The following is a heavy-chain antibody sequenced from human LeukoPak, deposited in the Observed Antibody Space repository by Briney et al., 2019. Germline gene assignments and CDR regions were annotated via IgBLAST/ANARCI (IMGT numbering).Heavy chain of an antibody. CDR1: GFTFSSYA. D-gene: IGHD2-2*01. CDR2: ISYDGSNK. J-gene: IGHJ4*02. Sequence: PGGSLRLSCAASGFTFSSYAMHWVRQAPGKGLEWVAVISYDGSNKYYADSVKGRFTISRDNSKNTLYLQMNSLRAEDTAVYYCARAWGSCCYGYWGQGTLVTVSS. V-gene: IGHV3-30-3*01. CDR3: ARAWGSCCYGY.